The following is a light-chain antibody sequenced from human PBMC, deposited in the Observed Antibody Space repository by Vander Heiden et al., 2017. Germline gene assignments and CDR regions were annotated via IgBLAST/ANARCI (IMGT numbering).Light chain of an antibody. CDR3: QVWDSSSDLVV. V-gene: IGLV3-21*02. Sequence: SSVLTQPTSVSVAPGQTARITCGGNNIGSKSLHWYQQKPGQAPVLVVYDDSDRPSGIPERFSGSNSGNTATLTISRVEAGDEADYYCQVWDSSSDLVVFGGGTKLTVL. CDR1: NIGSKS. CDR2: DDS. J-gene: IGLJ2*01.